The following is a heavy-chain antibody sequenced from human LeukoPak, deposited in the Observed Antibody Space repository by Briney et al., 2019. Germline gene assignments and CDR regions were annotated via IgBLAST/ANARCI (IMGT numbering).Heavy chain of an antibody. V-gene: IGHV4-31*03. Sequence: SETLSLTCTVSGGSISSGDYYWSWIRQRPGKGLEWIGYIYYSGSTYYNPSLRSRVGISVDTSKNQFSLKLSSVTAADTAVYYCARAASDYDFVYWGQGTLVTVSS. D-gene: IGHD5-12*01. J-gene: IGHJ4*02. CDR2: IYYSGST. CDR1: GGSISSGDYY. CDR3: ARAASDYDFVY.